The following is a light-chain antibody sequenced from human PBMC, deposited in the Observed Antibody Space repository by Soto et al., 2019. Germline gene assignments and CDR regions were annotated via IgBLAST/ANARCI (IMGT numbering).Light chain of an antibody. CDR3: QQYGSSPNT. V-gene: IGKV3-20*01. Sequence: EIVLTHSPGTLSLSPVERPTLSCRASQSVSSSYLAWYQQKPGQAPRLLIYGASSRATGIPDRFSGSGSGTDFTLTISRLEPEDFAVYYCQQYGSSPNTFGQGTRLEIK. CDR2: GAS. J-gene: IGKJ5*01. CDR1: QSVSSSY.